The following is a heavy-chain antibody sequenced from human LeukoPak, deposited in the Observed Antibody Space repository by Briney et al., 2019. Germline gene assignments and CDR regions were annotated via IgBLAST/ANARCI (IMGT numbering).Heavy chain of an antibody. V-gene: IGHV1-2*02. CDR1: GCTFSSYA. CDR3: ARGKHYYDSSSLFGY. CDR2: INPNSGGT. J-gene: IGHJ4*02. Sequence: ASVKVSCKASGCTFSSYAISWVRQAPGQGLEWMGWINPNSGGTNYAQKFQGRVTMTRDTSISTAYMELSRLRSDDTAVYYCARGKHYYDSSSLFGYWGQGTLVTVSS. D-gene: IGHD3-22*01.